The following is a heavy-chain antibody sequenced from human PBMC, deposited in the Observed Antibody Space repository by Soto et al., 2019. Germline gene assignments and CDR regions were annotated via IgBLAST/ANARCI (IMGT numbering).Heavy chain of an antibody. Sequence: AGGSMRLSCEGSGFTFSDYYISWIRQAPGKGLEWISYSSNSGTFSRYADSVKGRFSISRDNTKNLLYLQMNSLRAEDTAVYYCASSGDYYNRLDDWGQGT. D-gene: IGHD4-17*01. CDR2: SSNSGTFS. CDR3: ASSGDYYNRLDD. CDR1: GFTFSDYY. V-gene: IGHV3-11*06. J-gene: IGHJ4*02.